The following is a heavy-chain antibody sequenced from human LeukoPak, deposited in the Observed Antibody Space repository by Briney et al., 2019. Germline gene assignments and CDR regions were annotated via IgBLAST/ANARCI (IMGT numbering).Heavy chain of an antibody. CDR3: ARDRYSGSYYRAFDI. D-gene: IGHD1-26*01. V-gene: IGHV1-46*01. J-gene: IGHJ3*02. CDR2: INPSGGST. Sequence: ASVKVSCKASGYTFTSYYMHWVRQAPGQGLEWMGIINPSGGSTSYAQKFQGRVTMTRDTPTSTVYMELSSLRAEDTAVYYCARDRYSGSYYRAFDIWGQGTMVTVSS. CDR1: GYTFTSYY.